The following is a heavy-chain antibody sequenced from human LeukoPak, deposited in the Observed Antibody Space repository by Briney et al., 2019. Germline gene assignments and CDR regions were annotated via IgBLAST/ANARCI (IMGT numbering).Heavy chain of an antibody. CDR2: IYYSGST. CDR1: GGSISSGDYY. D-gene: IGHD3-10*01. CDR3: ARATTAMVRGVTIFDY. Sequence: SQTLSLTCTVSGGSISSGDYYWSWIRQPPGKGLESIGYIYYSGSTYYNPSLKSRVTISLDTSKNQFSLKLSSVTAADTAVYYCARATTAMVRGVTIFDYWGQGTLVTVSS. J-gene: IGHJ4*02. V-gene: IGHV4-30-4*08.